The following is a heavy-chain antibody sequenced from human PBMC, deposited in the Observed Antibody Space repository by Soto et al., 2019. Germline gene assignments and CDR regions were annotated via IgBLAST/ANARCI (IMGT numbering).Heavy chain of an antibody. V-gene: IGHV1-69*06. Sequence: QVQLVQSGAEVKKPGSSVKISCKTSGDSFKNYAIGWVRQVPGQGLEWTGSIIPLFGTANYARMIEGRVTITADTSTTTVYMELGILRSEDTAVYYCARLDSTMITFDYWGQGTLVTVSS. CDR1: GDSFKNYA. CDR2: IIPLFGTA. D-gene: IGHD5-18*01. CDR3: ARLDSTMITFDY. J-gene: IGHJ4*02.